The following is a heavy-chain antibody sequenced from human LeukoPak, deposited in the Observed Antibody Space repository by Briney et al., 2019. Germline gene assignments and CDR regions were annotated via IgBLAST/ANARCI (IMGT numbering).Heavy chain of an antibody. D-gene: IGHD3-9*01. CDR2: ISGSGGST. Sequence: GGSLRLSCAASGFTFSSYAMSWVRQAPGKGLEWVSAISGSGGSTYYADSVKGRFTISRDNSKNTLYLQMNSLTVEDTAVYYCARQRNYDILTGYYADWGQGTLVTVSS. V-gene: IGHV3-23*01. CDR1: GFTFSSYA. J-gene: IGHJ4*02. CDR3: ARQRNYDILTGYYAD.